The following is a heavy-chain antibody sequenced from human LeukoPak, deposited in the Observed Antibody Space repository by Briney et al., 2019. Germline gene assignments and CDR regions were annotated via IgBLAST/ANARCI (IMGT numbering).Heavy chain of an antibody. CDR2: IYSGSST. D-gene: IGHD3-10*01. CDR3: ARERAFRGVMGYFDY. J-gene: IGHJ4*02. CDR1: GFTVSSNY. Sequence: PWGSLRLSCAASGFTVSSNYMSWVRQAPGKGLEWVSVIYSGSSTYYADSVKGRFTISRDNSKNTLYLQMNSLRAEDTAVYYCARERAFRGVMGYFDYWGQGTLVTVSS. V-gene: IGHV3-53*01.